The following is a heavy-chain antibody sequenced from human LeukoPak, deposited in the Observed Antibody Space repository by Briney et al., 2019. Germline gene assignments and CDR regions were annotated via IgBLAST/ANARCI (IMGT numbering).Heavy chain of an antibody. J-gene: IGHJ5*02. Sequence: GASVKVSCKASGYTFTSYGISWVRQAPGQGLEWMGWISAYNGNTNYAQKLQGRVAMTTDTSTSTAYMELRSLRSDDTAVYYCASHTTSNWFDPWGQGTLVTVSS. V-gene: IGHV1-18*01. D-gene: IGHD2/OR15-2a*01. CDR2: ISAYNGNT. CDR3: ASHTTSNWFDP. CDR1: GYTFTSYG.